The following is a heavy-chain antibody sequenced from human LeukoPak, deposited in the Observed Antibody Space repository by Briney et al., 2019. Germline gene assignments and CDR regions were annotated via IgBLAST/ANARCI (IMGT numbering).Heavy chain of an antibody. CDR3: ARGSRVGVRGPFDP. V-gene: IGHV1-46*03. D-gene: IGHD3-10*02. Sequence: GASVKVSCKSSGYTFTSYYMHGVRQAPGQGIEWMGIINPSGGSTSYAQKFQGRVTMTRDTSTSTVYIELSSLRSEDTAVYYCARGSRVGVRGPFDPWGQGTPVTVSS. CDR2: INPSGGST. CDR1: GYTFTSYY. J-gene: IGHJ5*02.